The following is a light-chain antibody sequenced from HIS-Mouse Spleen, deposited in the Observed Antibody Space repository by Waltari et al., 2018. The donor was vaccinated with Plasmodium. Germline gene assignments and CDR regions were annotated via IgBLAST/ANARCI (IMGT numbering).Light chain of an antibody. CDR3: QQYGSSPPLT. CDR1: QSVSSSY. V-gene: IGKV3-20*01. CDR2: GAA. J-gene: IGKJ4*01. Sequence: EIVLTQSPGTLSLSPGERATLSCRASQSVSSSYLAWYQQKPGQAPRLPIYGAASGATGIPARFSGSGSGTDFTLTISRLEPEDFAVYYCQQYGSSPPLTFGGGTKVEIK.